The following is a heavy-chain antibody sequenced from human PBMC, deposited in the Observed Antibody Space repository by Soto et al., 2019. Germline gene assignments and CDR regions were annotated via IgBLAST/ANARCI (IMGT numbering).Heavy chain of an antibody. D-gene: IGHD3-16*01. V-gene: IGHV3-30*03. CDR1: GFTFSSYG. J-gene: IGHJ4*02. CDR2: ISYDGSNK. CDR3: ATGTLGYDFDY. Sequence: QVQLVASGGGVVQPGRSLRLSCAASGFTFSSYGMHWVRQAPGKGLEWVAVISYDGSNKYYADSVRGRFTISRDNSKNTLYLQMHSMRAEDTAVYYCATGTLGYDFDYWGQGTLVTVSS.